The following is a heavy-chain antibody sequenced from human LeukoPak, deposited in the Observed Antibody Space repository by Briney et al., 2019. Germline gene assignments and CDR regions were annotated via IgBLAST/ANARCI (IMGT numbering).Heavy chain of an antibody. CDR2: ISGSGAGT. J-gene: IGHJ4*02. CDR1: GFTFSSYV. Sequence: GGSLRLSCAVSGFTFSSYVMNWVRQAPGKGLEWVSGISGSGAGTYYADSVKGRFTISRDNSKNTLYLQMNSLRAEDTAVYYCAKMVREFYTISYYFDYWGQGTLVTVSS. CDR3: AKMVREFYTISYYFDY. V-gene: IGHV3-23*01. D-gene: IGHD2-8*01.